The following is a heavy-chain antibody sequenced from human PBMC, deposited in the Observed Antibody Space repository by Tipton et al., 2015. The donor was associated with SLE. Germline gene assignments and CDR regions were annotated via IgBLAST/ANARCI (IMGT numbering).Heavy chain of an antibody. J-gene: IGHJ4*02. V-gene: IGHV4-59*12. Sequence: TLSLTCTVSGGSISSYYWSWIRQPPGKGLEWIGYIYHSGSTYYNPSLKSRVTISVDRSKNQFSLMLTSVTAADTAMYYCARSSGDSLYYFNHWGQGTLVTVSS. CDR1: GGSISSYY. D-gene: IGHD2-15*01. CDR2: IYHSGST. CDR3: ARSSGDSLYYFNH.